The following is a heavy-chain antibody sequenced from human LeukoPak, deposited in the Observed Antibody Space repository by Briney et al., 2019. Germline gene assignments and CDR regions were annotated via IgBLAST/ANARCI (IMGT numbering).Heavy chain of an antibody. D-gene: IGHD3-10*01. V-gene: IGHV4-59*01. J-gene: IGHJ4*02. CDR1: GASISNYY. CDR2: IYYSGST. CDR3: ATSGWSQAQFDY. Sequence: SETLSLTCIVSGASISNYYWNWIRQPPGKGLEWIGYIYYSGSTNYNPSLKSRVTISVDTSRNQFSLKLSSMTAADTAVYYCATSGWSQAQFDYWGQGTLVTVSS.